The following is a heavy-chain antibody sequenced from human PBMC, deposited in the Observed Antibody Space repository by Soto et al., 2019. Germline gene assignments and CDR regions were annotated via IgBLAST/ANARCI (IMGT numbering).Heavy chain of an antibody. CDR1: GGSISSGGYY. Sequence: QVQLQESGPGLVKPSQTLSLTCTVSGGSISSGGYYWSWIRQHPGKGLEWIGYIYYSGSTYYNPSLKSRVTISVDTSKNQCSLKLSSVTAADTAVYYCASMKYYYDSSGYYYPTYYFDYWGQGTLVTVSS. J-gene: IGHJ4*02. CDR2: IYYSGST. V-gene: IGHV4-31*03. CDR3: ASMKYYYDSSGYYYPTYYFDY. D-gene: IGHD3-22*01.